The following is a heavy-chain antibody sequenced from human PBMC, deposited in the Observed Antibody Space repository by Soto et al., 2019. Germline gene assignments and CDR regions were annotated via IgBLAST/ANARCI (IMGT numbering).Heavy chain of an antibody. D-gene: IGHD5-18*01. CDR1: GYTFTSYA. J-gene: IGHJ4*02. V-gene: IGHV1-3*01. CDR3: ARGLNGYLHYFDY. CDR2: INAGNGNR. Sequence: SVKVSCKASGYTFTSYAMHWVRQAPGQRLEWMGWINAGNGNRKYSQKFQGRVTITRDTSASTAYMELSSLRSEDAAVYYCARGLNGYLHYFDYWGQGTLVTVSS.